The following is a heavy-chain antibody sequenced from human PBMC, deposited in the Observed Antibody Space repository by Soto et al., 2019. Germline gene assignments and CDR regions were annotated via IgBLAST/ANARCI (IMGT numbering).Heavy chain of an antibody. CDR2: ISSTSGHI. D-gene: IGHD1-26*01. V-gene: IGHV3-21*01. J-gene: IGHJ4*02. CDR3: VGHWQATREFDY. Sequence: GGSLRLSCAASGFTFSTYSMNWVRQAPGKGLEWVSSISSTSGHIYYADSVRGRFTISRDNAKNSLYLQMNSLRAEDTAVYYCVGHWQATREFDYWGQGTLVTVSS. CDR1: GFTFSTYS.